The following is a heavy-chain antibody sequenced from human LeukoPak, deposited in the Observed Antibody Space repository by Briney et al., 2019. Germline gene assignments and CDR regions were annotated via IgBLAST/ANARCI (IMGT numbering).Heavy chain of an antibody. CDR2: INHSGST. CDR1: GGSFSGYY. J-gene: IGHJ6*03. Sequence: SETLSLTCAVHGGSFSGYYWSWIRQPPGKGLEWIGEINHSGSTNYNPSLKSRVTMSVDTSKNQFSLKLSSVTAADTAVYYCARERVYSGYDKALDYYYYYMDFWGKGTTVTVSS. V-gene: IGHV4-34*10. D-gene: IGHD5-12*01. CDR3: ARERVYSGYDKALDYYYYYMDF.